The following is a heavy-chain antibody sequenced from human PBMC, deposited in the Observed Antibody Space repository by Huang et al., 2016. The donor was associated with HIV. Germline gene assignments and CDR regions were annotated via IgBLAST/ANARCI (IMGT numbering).Heavy chain of an antibody. CDR3: ARDRSTRADY. Sequence: EVLLVESGGGLVQPGGSLRLSCAGSGFTFGTYGMNWVRQAPGKWLQWGSYISNSGNTVYYTDAVKGRFTISRDNAKNSLFLQMNSLRVEDTAVYFCARDRSTRADYWGQGTLVTVSS. J-gene: IGHJ4*02. CDR2: ISNSGNTV. CDR1: GFTFGTYG. V-gene: IGHV3-48*01. D-gene: IGHD2-2*01.